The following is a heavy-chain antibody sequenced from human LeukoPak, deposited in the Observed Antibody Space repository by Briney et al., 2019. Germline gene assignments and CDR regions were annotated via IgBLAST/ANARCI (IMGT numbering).Heavy chain of an antibody. J-gene: IGHJ6*02. CDR3: ARDLSPKGFWSGTYYYYYGMDV. D-gene: IGHD3-3*01. V-gene: IGHV3-30-3*01. CDR2: ISYDGSNK. CDR1: GFTFSSYA. Sequence: GGSLRLSSAASGFTFSSYAMSWVRQAPGKGLEWVAVISYDGSNKYYADSVKGRFTISRDNSKNTLYLQMNSLRAEDTAVYYCARDLSPKGFWSGTYYYYYGMDVWGQGTTVTVSS.